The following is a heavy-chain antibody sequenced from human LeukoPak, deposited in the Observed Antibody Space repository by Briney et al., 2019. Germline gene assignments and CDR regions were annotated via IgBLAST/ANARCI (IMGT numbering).Heavy chain of an antibody. CDR2: IYYSGST. D-gene: IGHD4-17*01. Sequence: SETLSLTCAVYGGSFSGYYWSWIRQHPGKGLEWIGYIYYSGSTYYNPSLKSRVTISVDTSKNQFSLKLSSVTAADTAVYYCARVLRSFDSDAFDIWGQGTMVTVSS. CDR3: ARVLRSFDSDAFDI. J-gene: IGHJ3*02. V-gene: IGHV4-31*11. CDR1: GGSFSGYY.